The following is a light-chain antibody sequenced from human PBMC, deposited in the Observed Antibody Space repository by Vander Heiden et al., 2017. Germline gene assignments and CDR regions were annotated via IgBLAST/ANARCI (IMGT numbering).Light chain of an antibody. Sequence: EIVLTQSPATLSLSPGERATLSCRASQSVSNYLAWYQHKPGQAPRLLIYDASNRAAGIPARFSGSGSGTDFTLTISSLEPEDCAVYYCQQRSNWPPEVTFGGGTKVEIK. CDR2: DAS. V-gene: IGKV3-11*01. J-gene: IGKJ4*01. CDR1: QSVSNY. CDR3: QQRSNWPPEVT.